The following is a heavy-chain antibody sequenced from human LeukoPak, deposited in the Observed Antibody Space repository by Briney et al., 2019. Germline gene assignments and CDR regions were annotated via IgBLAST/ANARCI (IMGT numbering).Heavy chain of an antibody. J-gene: IGHJ4*02. CDR1: GFSFSTYS. D-gene: IGHD6-19*01. Sequence: GGSLRLSCAASGFSFSTYSMIWVRQAPGKGLEWVSSVSGTSEYIYYADSVRGRFTISRGNAKNTVYLQMNSLRAEDTAVYYCARWYSSGWYSDYWGQGTLVTVSS. CDR3: ARWYSSGWYSDY. V-gene: IGHV3-21*06. CDR2: VSGTSEYI.